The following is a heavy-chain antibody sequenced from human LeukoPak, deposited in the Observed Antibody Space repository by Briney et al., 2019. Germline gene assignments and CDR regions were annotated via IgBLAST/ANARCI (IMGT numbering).Heavy chain of an antibody. J-gene: IGHJ4*02. CDR3: VRHEGSISGWPFDY. Sequence: GESLKISCKGSGFTFTKYLIGWVRQMPVKGLEWMGIMYLGDSETRYSPSFQGQVTISADKSISTVFLQWSSLKASDTAMYYCVRHEGSISGWPFDYWGQGTLVTVSS. V-gene: IGHV5-51*01. D-gene: IGHD6-19*01. CDR1: GFTFTKYL. CDR2: MYLGDSET.